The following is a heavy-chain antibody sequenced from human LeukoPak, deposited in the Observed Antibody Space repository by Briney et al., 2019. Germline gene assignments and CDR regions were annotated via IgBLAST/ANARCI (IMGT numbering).Heavy chain of an antibody. Sequence: SETLSLTWTVSGGSISSYYWSWIRHPPGKGLEWIGYIHYSGSTKYNPSLKSRVTISVDTSKNQFSLKLSSVTAADTAVYYCARQGYCSGGSCYLFDYWGQGTLVTVSS. D-gene: IGHD2-15*01. J-gene: IGHJ4*02. V-gene: IGHV4-59*08. CDR1: GGSISSYY. CDR3: ARQGYCSGGSCYLFDY. CDR2: IHYSGST.